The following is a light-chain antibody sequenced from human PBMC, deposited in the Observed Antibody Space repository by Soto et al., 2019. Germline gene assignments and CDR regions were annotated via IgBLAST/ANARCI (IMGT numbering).Light chain of an antibody. CDR2: GAS. CDR3: QQRSNWPRT. J-gene: IGKJ1*01. V-gene: IGKV3D-20*02. CDR1: QSVSSSY. Sequence: EGVLTQSPGTPSFSPGERGPPPCRGSQSVSSSYVAWYQQKRGQAPRLLMYGASSRATGIPARFSGSGSGTDFTLTISSLEPEDFAVYYCQQRSNWPRTFGQGTKVDIK.